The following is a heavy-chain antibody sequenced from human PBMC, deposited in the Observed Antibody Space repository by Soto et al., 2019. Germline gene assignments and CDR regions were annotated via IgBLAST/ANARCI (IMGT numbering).Heavy chain of an antibody. Sequence: PSETLSLTCAVYGGSFSGYYWSWIRQPPGKGLEWIGEINHSGSTNYNPSLKSRVTISVDTSKNQFSLKLSSVTAADTAVYYCARGLTIFGFDYWGQGTLVTVCS. V-gene: IGHV4-34*01. CDR1: GGSFSGYY. D-gene: IGHD3-3*01. CDR2: INHSGST. CDR3: ARGLTIFGFDY. J-gene: IGHJ4*02.